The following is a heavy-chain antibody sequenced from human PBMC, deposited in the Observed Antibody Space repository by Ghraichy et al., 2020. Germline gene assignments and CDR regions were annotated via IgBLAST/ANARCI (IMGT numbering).Heavy chain of an antibody. J-gene: IGHJ2*01. Sequence: SETLSLTCTVSGGSISSSSYYWGWIRQPPGKGLEWIGSIYYSGSTYYNPSLKSRVTISVDTSKNQFSLKLSSVTAADTAVYYCASTPVLLLALYWYFDLWGRGTLVTVSS. CDR3: ASTPVLLLALYWYFDL. CDR1: GGSISSSSYY. V-gene: IGHV4-39*01. D-gene: IGHD2-8*02. CDR2: IYYSGST.